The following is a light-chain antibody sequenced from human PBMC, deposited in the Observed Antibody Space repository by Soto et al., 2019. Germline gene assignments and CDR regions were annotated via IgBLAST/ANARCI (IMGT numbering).Light chain of an antibody. CDR1: QSVSSSY. CDR2: GAS. J-gene: IGKJ1*01. V-gene: IGKV3-15*01. Sequence: EIVLTQSPGTLSSSPGERPTLSCRASQSVSSSYLAWYQLKPGXAPXXLIYGASTRATGIPARFSGSGSGTEFTLTISSLQSEDFAVDYCHQYHYWWTFGQGTKVEIK. CDR3: HQYHYWWT.